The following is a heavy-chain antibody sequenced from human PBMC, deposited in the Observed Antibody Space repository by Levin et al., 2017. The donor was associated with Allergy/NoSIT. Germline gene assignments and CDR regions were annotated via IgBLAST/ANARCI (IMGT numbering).Heavy chain of an antibody. Sequence: SETLSLTCTVSGVSFITSSYFWAWIRQPPGTGREWLVSIYYSGTTYYNPSLKSLLTISLATSTNQFSPKLRSVTAADTAVYYCARHTALLWFEELVFDSWGQGNLVAVSS. V-gene: IGHV4-39*01. CDR2: IYYSGTT. CDR3: ARHTALLWFEELVFDS. J-gene: IGHJ4*02. D-gene: IGHD3-10*01. CDR1: GVSFITSSYF.